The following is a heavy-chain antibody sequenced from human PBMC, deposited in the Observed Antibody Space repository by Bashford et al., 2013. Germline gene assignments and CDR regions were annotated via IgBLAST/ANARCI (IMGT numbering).Heavy chain of an antibody. CDR3: ARGACIDNFWSGSDTSYGCYGLAG. D-gene: IGHD3-3*01. CDR1: GYTFTSYG. Sequence: PSVKVSCKASGYTFTSYGISWVRQAPGQGLEWMGWISAYNGNTNYAQKLQGRVTMTTDTSTSTAYMELRSLRSDDTAVYYCARGACIDNFWSGSDTSYGCYGLAGWGQGTTVTVSS. V-gene: IGHV1-18*01. J-gene: IGHJ6*02. CDR2: ISAYNGNT.